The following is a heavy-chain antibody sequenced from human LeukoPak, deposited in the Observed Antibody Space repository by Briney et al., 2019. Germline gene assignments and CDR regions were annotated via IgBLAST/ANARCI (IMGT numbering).Heavy chain of an antibody. J-gene: IGHJ4*02. Sequence: ASVKVSCKASGYTFTRYYIHWVRQAPGQGPEWMGMINPSGGSTTYAQNFQGRATMTRDTSTSTVYMELSSLRSDDTGMYYCARANYDILTGLKRPFDSWGQGTLVTVSS. V-gene: IGHV1-46*03. CDR3: ARANYDILTGLKRPFDS. CDR1: GYTFTRYY. D-gene: IGHD3-9*01. CDR2: INPSGGST.